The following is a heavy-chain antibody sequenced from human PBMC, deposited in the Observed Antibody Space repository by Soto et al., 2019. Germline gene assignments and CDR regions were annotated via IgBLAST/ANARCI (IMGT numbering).Heavy chain of an antibody. CDR1: GGSFSGYY. V-gene: IGHV4-34*01. CDR3: ARGLSTYFGVVNWIDELWFDP. D-gene: IGHD3-3*01. CDR2: INHSGST. Sequence: SETLSLTCAVYGGSFSGYYWSWIRQPPGKGLEWIGEINHSGSTNYNPSLKSRVTISVDTSKNQFSLKLSSVTAADTAVYYCARGLSTYFGVVNWIDELWFDPWGQGTLVTVSS. J-gene: IGHJ5*02.